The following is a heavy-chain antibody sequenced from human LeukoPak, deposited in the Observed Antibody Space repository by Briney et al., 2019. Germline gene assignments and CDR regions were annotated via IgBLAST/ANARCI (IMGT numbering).Heavy chain of an antibody. CDR2: INPNSGGT. D-gene: IGHD1-14*01. J-gene: IGHJ4*02. CDR1: GYTFTGYY. V-gene: IGHV1-2*06. Sequence: ASAKVSCKASGYTFTGYYMHWVRQAPGQGLEWIGRINPNSGGTNYAQKFQGRVTMTRDTSISTAYMELSRLRSDDTAVYYCAREPHPEGFDYWGQGTLVTVSS. CDR3: AREPHPEGFDY.